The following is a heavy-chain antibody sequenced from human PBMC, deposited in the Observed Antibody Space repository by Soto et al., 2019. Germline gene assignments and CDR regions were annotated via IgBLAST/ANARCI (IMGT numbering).Heavy chain of an antibody. CDR2: ISGNGGST. CDR3: ARGLTIAATGTFDY. V-gene: IGHV3-23*01. Sequence: GGSLRLSCAASGFTFSSYAMSWVRQAPGKGLEWVSAISGNGGSTYYADSVKGRFTISRDNSKNTLYLQMNSLRAEDTAVYYCARGLTIAATGTFDYWGQGTPVTVSS. D-gene: IGHD6-13*01. J-gene: IGHJ4*02. CDR1: GFTFSSYA.